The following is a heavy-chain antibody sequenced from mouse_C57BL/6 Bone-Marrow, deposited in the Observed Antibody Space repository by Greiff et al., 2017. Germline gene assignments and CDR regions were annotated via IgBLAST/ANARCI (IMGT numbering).Heavy chain of an antibody. D-gene: IGHD2-10*01. CDR1: GFTFSNYW. V-gene: IGHV6-3*01. CDR2: IRLKSDNYAT. CDR3: TAYSYYYAMDY. Sequence: EVKVEESGGGLVQPGGSMKLSCVASGFTFSNYWMNWVRQSPEKGLEWVAQIRLKSDNYATHYAESVKGRFTISRDDSKSSVYLQMNNLRAEDTGIYYCTAYSYYYAMDYWGQGTSVTVSS. J-gene: IGHJ4*01.